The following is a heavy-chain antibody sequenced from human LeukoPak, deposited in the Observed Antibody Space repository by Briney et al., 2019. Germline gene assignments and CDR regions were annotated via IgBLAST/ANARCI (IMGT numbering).Heavy chain of an antibody. CDR2: INPNSGGT. CDR3: ARDPRGVVVAATPYYYYYYYMDV. CDR1: GGTFSSYT. D-gene: IGHD2-15*01. J-gene: IGHJ6*03. Sequence: ASVKVSCKASGGTFSSYTISWVRQAPGQGLEWMGRINPNSGGTNYAQKFQGRVTMTRDTSISTAYMELSRLRSDDTAVYYCARDPRGVVVAATPYYYYYYYMDVWGKGTTVTVSS. V-gene: IGHV1-2*06.